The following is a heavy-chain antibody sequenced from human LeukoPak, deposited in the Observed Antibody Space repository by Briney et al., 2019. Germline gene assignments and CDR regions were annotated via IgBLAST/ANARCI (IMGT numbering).Heavy chain of an antibody. CDR1: GYTFTGYY. J-gene: IGHJ4*02. CDR3: VRIYCSTTTCYPDY. Sequence: ASVTVSCQVSGYTFTGYYMHCVRQAPGHGLEWMGRINPNSGGTNYAQKFQGRVTMTRDTSISTAYMELSRLRSDDTAVYYCVRIYCSTTTCYPDYWGQGTLGTVS. D-gene: IGHD2-2*01. V-gene: IGHV1-2*06. CDR2: INPNSGGT.